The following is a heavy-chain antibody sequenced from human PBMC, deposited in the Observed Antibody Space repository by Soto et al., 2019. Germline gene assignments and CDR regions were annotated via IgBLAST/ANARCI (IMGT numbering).Heavy chain of an antibody. CDR1: GFTFSSYA. V-gene: IGHV3-23*01. J-gene: IGHJ4*02. CDR2: ISGSGVST. CDR3: AKEGEYSSGWDNFDY. Sequence: EVQLLESGGGLVQPGGSLRLSCAASGFTFSSYAMSWVRQAPGKGLEWVSAISGSGVSTYYADSVKGRFTISRDNSTNTLYLQMNSLRAEDTAVYYCAKEGEYSSGWDNFDYWGQGTLVTVSS. D-gene: IGHD6-19*01.